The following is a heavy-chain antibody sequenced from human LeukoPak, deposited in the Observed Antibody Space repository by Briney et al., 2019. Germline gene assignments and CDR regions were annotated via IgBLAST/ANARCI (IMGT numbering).Heavy chain of an antibody. V-gene: IGHV4-4*09. CDR1: GVSISPYY. D-gene: IGHD2-2*01. J-gene: IGHJ3*01. CDR2: IHTSGSN. CDR3: ARLSAAVHLGAFDL. Sequence: SETLSLTCAVSGVSISPYYWAWIRQPPGKGLEWIGYIHTSGSNNQYPSLKSRVTISVDKSKNHFSLRLTSVTAADTSVYYCARLSAAVHLGAFDLWGQGTMVTVSS.